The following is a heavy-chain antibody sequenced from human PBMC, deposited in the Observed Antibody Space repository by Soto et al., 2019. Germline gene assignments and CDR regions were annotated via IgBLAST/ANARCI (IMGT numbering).Heavy chain of an antibody. J-gene: IGHJ6*03. D-gene: IGHD3-3*01. V-gene: IGHV5-51*01. Sequence: PGESLKISCKGSGYGFTSYWIGWVRQMPGKGLEWMGIIYPGDSDTRYSPSFQGQVTISADKSISTAYLQWSSLKASDTAMYYCARPARSEGYYYYYMDVWGKGTTVTVSS. CDR2: IYPGDSDT. CDR1: GYGFTSYW. CDR3: ARPARSEGYYYYYMDV.